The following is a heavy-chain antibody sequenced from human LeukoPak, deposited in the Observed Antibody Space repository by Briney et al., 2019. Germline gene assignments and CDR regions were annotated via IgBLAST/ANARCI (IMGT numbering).Heavy chain of an antibody. V-gene: IGHV3-21*01. Sequence: GGSLRLSCAASGFTFSSYSMNWVRQAPGKGLEWVSSISSSSSYIYYADSVKGRFTISRDNAKNSLYLQMNSLRAEDTAVYYCARALQAGRRGDAFDIWGQGTMVTVSS. CDR1: GFTFSSYS. CDR3: ARALQAGRRGDAFDI. D-gene: IGHD3-10*01. CDR2: ISSSSSYI. J-gene: IGHJ3*02.